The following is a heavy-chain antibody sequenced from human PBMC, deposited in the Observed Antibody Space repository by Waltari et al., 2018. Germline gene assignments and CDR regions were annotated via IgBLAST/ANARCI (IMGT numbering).Heavy chain of an antibody. Sequence: QLQLQESGPGLVKPSETLSLTCTVSGGSISSSSYYWGWIRQPPGKGLEWIGSIYYSGSTYYNPSLKSRVTISVDTSKTQFSLKLSSLTAADTAVYYCARSTVTTMVEDAFDIWGQGT. D-gene: IGHD4-17*01. CDR3: ARSTVTTMVEDAFDI. CDR2: IYYSGST. CDR1: GGSISSSSYY. J-gene: IGHJ3*02. V-gene: IGHV4-39*07.